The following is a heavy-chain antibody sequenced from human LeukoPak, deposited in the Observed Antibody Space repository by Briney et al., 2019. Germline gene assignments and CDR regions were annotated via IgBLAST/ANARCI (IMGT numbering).Heavy chain of an antibody. CDR3: AELGITMIGGV. Sequence: GGSLRLSSAASGFTFSSYEMNWVRQAPGKGLEWASYISSSGSTIYYADSVKGRFTISRDNAKNSLYLQMNSLRAEDKAVYYCAELGITMIGGVWGKGTTVTISS. V-gene: IGHV3-48*03. J-gene: IGHJ6*04. CDR1: GFTFSSYE. D-gene: IGHD3-10*02. CDR2: ISSSGSTI.